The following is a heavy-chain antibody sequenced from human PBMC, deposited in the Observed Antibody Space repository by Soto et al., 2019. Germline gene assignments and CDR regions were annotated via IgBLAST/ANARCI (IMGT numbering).Heavy chain of an antibody. D-gene: IGHD4-17*01. CDR1: GFSLTTTGVG. CDR3: VHRWGYGEMHY. V-gene: IGHV2-5*02. J-gene: IGHJ4*02. CDR2: IYWDDDT. Sequence: QITLKESGPTLVKSTQTLTLTCTFSGFSLTTTGVGVGWIRQPPGKALEWLALIYWDDDTRYSPSLKTRLTITKDTPKNHVVLTMTNTDPVDTATYYCVHRWGYGEMHYWGPGTLVTVSS.